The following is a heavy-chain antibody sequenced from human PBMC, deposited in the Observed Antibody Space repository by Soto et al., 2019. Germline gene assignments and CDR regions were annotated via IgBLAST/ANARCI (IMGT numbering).Heavy chain of an antibody. CDR2: ISGSGGST. V-gene: IGHV3-23*01. CDR1: GFTFSSYA. D-gene: IGHD2-21*02. Sequence: GGSLRLSCAASGFTFSSYAMSWVRQAPGKGLEWVSAISGSGGSTYYADSVKGRFTISRDNSKNTLYLQMNSLRAEDTAVYYCAKEEHIVVVTAIPHFDYWGQGTLVTVSS. CDR3: AKEEHIVVVTAIPHFDY. J-gene: IGHJ4*02.